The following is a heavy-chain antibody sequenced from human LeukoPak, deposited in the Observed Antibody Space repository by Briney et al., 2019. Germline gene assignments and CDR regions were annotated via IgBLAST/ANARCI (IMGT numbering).Heavy chain of an antibody. CDR1: GFTFSAYA. D-gene: IGHD5-18*01. CDR3: AKDLGMQVWFPL. V-gene: IGHV3-23*01. J-gene: IGHJ4*02. CDR2: FSGSGGST. Sequence: GGSLRLSCAASGFTFSAYAMSWVRQAPGKGLEWVSSFSGSGGSTYYADSVKGRFTISRDNSKNTLYLQMNSLRAGDTAVYYCAKDLGMQVWFPLWGQGTLVTVSS.